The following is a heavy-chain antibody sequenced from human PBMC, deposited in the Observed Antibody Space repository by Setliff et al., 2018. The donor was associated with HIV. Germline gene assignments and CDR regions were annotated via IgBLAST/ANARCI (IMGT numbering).Heavy chain of an antibody. V-gene: IGHV4-39*07. CDR1: GGSISVSSHY. CDR2: IYYSGST. D-gene: IGHD1-20*01. J-gene: IGHJ4*02. CDR3: ARIIGSDISGAQYYFDH. Sequence: PSETLSLTCTVSGGSISVSSHYWGWIRQPPGKGLEWIGSIYYSGSTSYNPSLKSRLTISVDTSKNQFSLKLDSVTAADTAVYYCARIIGSDISGAQYYFDHWGQGSLVTVS.